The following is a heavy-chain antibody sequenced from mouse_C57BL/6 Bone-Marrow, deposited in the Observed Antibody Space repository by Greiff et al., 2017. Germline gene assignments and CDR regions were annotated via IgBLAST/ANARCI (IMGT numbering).Heavy chain of an antibody. D-gene: IGHD3-2*02. CDR1: GYTFTSYW. Sequence: QVQLQQPGAELVKPGASVKLSCKASGYTFTSYWMQWVKQRPGQGLEWIGEIDPSDSYINYNQKFKGKATLAVDTSSSTAYMQLSSLTSEDSAVYYCARGLRLRDYWGQGTTLTVSS. CDR2: IDPSDSYI. V-gene: IGHV1-50*01. J-gene: IGHJ2*01. CDR3: ARGLRLRDY.